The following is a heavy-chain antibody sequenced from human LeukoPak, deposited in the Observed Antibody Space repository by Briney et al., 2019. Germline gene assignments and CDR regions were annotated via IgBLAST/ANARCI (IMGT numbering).Heavy chain of an antibody. CDR3: AKEGYGGNPTGYYGMDV. J-gene: IGHJ6*02. CDR1: GNTFSTYS. Sequence: GGSLRLSCAASGNTFSTYSMNWVRQAPGKGLEWVSAISGSGGSTYYADSVKGRFTISRDNSKNTLYLQMNSLRAEDAAVYYCAKEGYGGNPTGYYGMDVWGQGTTVTVSS. V-gene: IGHV3-23*01. CDR2: ISGSGGST. D-gene: IGHD4-17*01.